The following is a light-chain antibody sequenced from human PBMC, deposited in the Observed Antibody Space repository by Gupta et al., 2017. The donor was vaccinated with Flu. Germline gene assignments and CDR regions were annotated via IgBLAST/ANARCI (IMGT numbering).Light chain of an antibody. V-gene: IGLV3-21*02. CDR1: EVGGKM. J-gene: IGLJ3*02. Sequence: VQTNKITGGASEVGGKMVNWYHQKTGRAPVLIVYVDRSRPAGVPERFSGSNYGATATLTITRVEAGDEADYYCQVWDPSSDRWVFGGGTKLTVL. CDR2: VDR. CDR3: QVWDPSSDRWV.